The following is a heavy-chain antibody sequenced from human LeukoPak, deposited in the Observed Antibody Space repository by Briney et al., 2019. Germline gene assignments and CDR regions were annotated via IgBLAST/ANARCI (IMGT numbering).Heavy chain of an antibody. Sequence: TSETLSLTCTVSGGSVSNYYWSWIRQPAGKGLEWIGRIYTSGSTNYNPSLKSRVTISVDTSKNQFSLKLSSVTAADTAVYYCAREVPAAYYYFDYWGQGTLVTVSS. CDR1: GGSVSNYY. CDR2: IYTSGST. D-gene: IGHD2-2*01. CDR3: AREVPAAYYYFDY. V-gene: IGHV4-4*07. J-gene: IGHJ4*02.